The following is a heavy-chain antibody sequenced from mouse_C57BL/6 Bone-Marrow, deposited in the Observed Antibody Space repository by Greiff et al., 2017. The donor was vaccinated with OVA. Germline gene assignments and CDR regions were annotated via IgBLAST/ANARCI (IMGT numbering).Heavy chain of an antibody. V-gene: IGHV5-17*01. CDR3: ARRDWPFDY. Sequence: EVMLVESGGGLVKPGGSLKLSCAASGFTFSDYGMHWVRQAPEKGLEWVAYISSGSSTICYADTVKGRFTISRDNAKNTLFLQMTSLRSEDTAMYYCARRDWPFDYWGQGTTLTVSS. CDR1: GFTFSDYG. J-gene: IGHJ2*01. D-gene: IGHD3-3*01. CDR2: ISSGSSTI.